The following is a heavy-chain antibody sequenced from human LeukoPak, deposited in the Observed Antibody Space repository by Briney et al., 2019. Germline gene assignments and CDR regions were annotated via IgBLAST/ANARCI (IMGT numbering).Heavy chain of an antibody. CDR1: GFTFSAYA. CDR2: IGSGSAGTT. D-gene: IGHD2-21*02. V-gene: IGHV3-23*01. CDR3: AKNCDSPMGVPYAMDV. J-gene: IGHJ6*02. Sequence: GGSLRLSCAASGFTFSAYAMRWVRQAPGKGLEWVSAIGSGSAGTTIYAESVKDRFTISRDDSKSTLYLEISSLRGDDSAVYYCAKNCDSPMGVPYAMDVWGRGTTVTVSS.